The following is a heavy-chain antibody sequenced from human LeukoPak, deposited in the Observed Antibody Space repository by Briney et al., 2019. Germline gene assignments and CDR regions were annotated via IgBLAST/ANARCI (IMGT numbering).Heavy chain of an antibody. D-gene: IGHD4/OR15-4a*01. CDR1: GFTFSSCA. Sequence: GGSQRLSCAASGFTFSSCAMSWVRQAPGKGLEWVSTIIDSGNSLYYADSVEGRFTISRDNSKNTLYLQMNSLRAGDTAVYYCARDIRLTMRDYWFDPWGQGTLVTVSS. CDR2: IIDSGNSL. CDR3: ARDIRLTMRDYWFDP. J-gene: IGHJ5*02. V-gene: IGHV3-23*01.